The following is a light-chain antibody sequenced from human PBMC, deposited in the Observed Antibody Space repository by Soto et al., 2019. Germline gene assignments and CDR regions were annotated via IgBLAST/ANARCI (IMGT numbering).Light chain of an antibody. CDR1: QSVSSN. CDR3: QQYNNWPPTWT. Sequence: EIVMTQSPATLSVSPGERATLSCRASQSVSSNLAWYQQKPGQAPRLLIYGASTWATGIPARFSGSGSGTEFTLTISSLQSEDFAVYYCQQYNNWPPTWTFGQGTKVEIK. CDR2: GAS. J-gene: IGKJ1*01. V-gene: IGKV3-15*01.